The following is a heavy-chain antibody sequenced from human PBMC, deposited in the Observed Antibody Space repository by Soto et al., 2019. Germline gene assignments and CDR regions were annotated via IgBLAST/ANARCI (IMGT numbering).Heavy chain of an antibody. CDR2: IYWDNDE. J-gene: IGHJ4*02. D-gene: IGHD3-22*01. Sequence: QITLKESGPTLVKATQTLTLTCTFSGFSLTTSGVGVGWIRQPPGKALEWLALIYWDNDERYSPSLKSRLTIPKDTSKNQVVLTMTNMDPVDTATYYCRHSARDSNGYYYFFDYWGQGTLVTVSS. CDR3: RHSARDSNGYYYFFDY. V-gene: IGHV2-5*02. CDR1: GFSLTTSGVG.